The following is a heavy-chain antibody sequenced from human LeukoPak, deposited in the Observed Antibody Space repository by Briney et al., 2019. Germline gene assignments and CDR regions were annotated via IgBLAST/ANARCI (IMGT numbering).Heavy chain of an antibody. J-gene: IGHJ5*02. CDR1: GFTFSTYW. CDR2: IKQDGGEK. CDR3: AKDGGWQQPQNWFDP. Sequence: PPGGSLRLSCAASGFTFSTYWMTWVRQAPGKGLEWVANIKQDGGEKYYVDSVKGRFTISRDNAKNSLYLQMNSLRAEDTALYYCAKDGGWQQPQNWFDPWGQGTLVTVSS. V-gene: IGHV3-7*03. D-gene: IGHD6-13*01.